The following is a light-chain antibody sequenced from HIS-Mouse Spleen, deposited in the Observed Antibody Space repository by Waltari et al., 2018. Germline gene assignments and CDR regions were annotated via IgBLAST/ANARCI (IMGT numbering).Light chain of an antibody. J-gene: IGLJ2*01. V-gene: IGLV3-1*01. CDR3: QAWDSSYSV. Sequence: SYELTQPPSVSVSPGHTASITCSGDKLGDKYACWYQQKPGQSPVLVIYQDSKRPAGVPERFSGSNSGNTATLTISGTQAMDEADYYCQAWDSSYSVFGGGTKLTVL. CDR1: KLGDKY. CDR2: QDS.